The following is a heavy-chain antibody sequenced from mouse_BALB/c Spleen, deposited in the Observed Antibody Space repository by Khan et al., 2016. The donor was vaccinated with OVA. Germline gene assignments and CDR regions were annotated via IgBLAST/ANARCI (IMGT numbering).Heavy chain of an antibody. CDR2: ISSGGTT. CDR1: GFSFSSYA. Sequence: EVQLVESGRGSVKPGGSLSLSCAVSGFSFSSYAMSWFRQTPEKRLEWVVSISSGGTTYYPDSVKCRLTISRDNARNNLYLQMNSLRSEDMAMYYCEREAYRYDGYYFDYWGQGTTLTVSS. CDR3: EREAYRYDGYYFDY. D-gene: IGHD2-14*01. V-gene: IGHV5-6-5*01. J-gene: IGHJ2*01.